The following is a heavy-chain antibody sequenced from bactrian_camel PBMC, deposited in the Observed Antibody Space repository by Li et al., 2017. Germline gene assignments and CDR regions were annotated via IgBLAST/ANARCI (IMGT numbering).Heavy chain of an antibody. Sequence: VQLVESGGGSVQPGGSLKLSCKTSRYSDIACGMGWFRQAPGKERELIATIGDDGDARLIDSVKGRFTISQDNAKNTLFLQMIDLKPDDTAMYYCAVIMGPYCSDRNGPLHTTNGVAYWGQGTQVTVS. D-gene: IGHD1*01. CDR3: AVIMGPYCSDRNGPLHTTNGVAY. J-gene: IGHJ4*01. CDR1: RYSDIACG. V-gene: IGHV3S67*01. CDR2: IGDDGDA.